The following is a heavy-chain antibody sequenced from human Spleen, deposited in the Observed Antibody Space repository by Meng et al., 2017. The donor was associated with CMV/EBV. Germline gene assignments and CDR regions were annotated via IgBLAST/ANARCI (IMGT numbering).Heavy chain of an antibody. CDR3: ARVSLDIVVVPAAITDYYYGMDV. J-gene: IGHJ6*02. CDR2: IYYSGST. V-gene: IGHV4-39*07. Sequence: SETLSLTCTVSGGSISSYYWSWIRQPPGKGLEWIGSIYYSGSTYYNPSLKSRVTISVDTSKNQFSLKLSSVTAADTAVYYCARVSLDIVVVPAAITDYYYGMDVWGQGTTVTVSS. D-gene: IGHD2-2*02. CDR1: GGSISSYY.